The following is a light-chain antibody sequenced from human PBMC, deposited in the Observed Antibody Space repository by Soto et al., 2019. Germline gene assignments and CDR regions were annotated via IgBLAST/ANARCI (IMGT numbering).Light chain of an antibody. V-gene: IGLV2-14*01. Sequence: QSALTQPASVSVYPGQSITISCTGTSSDVGGYNYVSWYQQHPGKDPKLMIYEVSNRPSGVSNRFSGSKSGNTASLTISGLQAEDEADYYCSSDTSSSLYVFGTGTKLTVL. CDR2: EVS. CDR1: SSDVGGYNY. CDR3: SSDTSSSLYV. J-gene: IGLJ1*01.